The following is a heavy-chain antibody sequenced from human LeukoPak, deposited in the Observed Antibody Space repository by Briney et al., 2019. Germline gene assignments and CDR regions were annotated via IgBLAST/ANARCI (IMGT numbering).Heavy chain of an antibody. CDR1: GYTFTGYY. V-gene: IGHV1-2*02. D-gene: IGHD3-3*01. Sequence: ASVKVSCKASGYTFTGYYMHWVRQAPGQGLEWMGWINPNSGGTNYAQKFQGRVTMTRDTSISTAYMELSRLRSDDTAVYCCARVGNNYDFWSGYYSGSWFDPWGQGTLVTVSS. CDR2: INPNSGGT. J-gene: IGHJ5*02. CDR3: ARVGNNYDFWSGYYSGSWFDP.